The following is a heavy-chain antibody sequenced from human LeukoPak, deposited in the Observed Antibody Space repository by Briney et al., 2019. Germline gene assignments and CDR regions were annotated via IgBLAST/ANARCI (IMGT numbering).Heavy chain of an antibody. CDR1: GYTFTSYG. CDR2: ISAYNGNT. V-gene: IGHV1-18*04. Sequence: SVKVSCKASGYTFTSYGIRWVRQAPGHGLEWMGWISAYNGNTNYAQKLQGRVTMTTDTSTSTAYMELRSLRSDDTAVYYCARYSVVAGTAFDYWGQGTLVTVSS. CDR3: ARYSVVAGTAFDY. D-gene: IGHD6-19*01. J-gene: IGHJ4*02.